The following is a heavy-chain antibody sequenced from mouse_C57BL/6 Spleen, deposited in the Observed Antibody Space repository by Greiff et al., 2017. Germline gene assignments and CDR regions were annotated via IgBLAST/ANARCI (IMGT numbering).Heavy chain of an antibody. CDR2: INPNNGGT. J-gene: IGHJ4*01. CDR1: GYTFTDYN. Sequence: VQLKESGPELVKPGASVKMSCKASGYTFTDYNMHWVKQSHGKSLEWIGYINPNNGGTSYNQKFKGKATLTVNKSSSTAYMELRSLTSEDSAVYYCARGDYYSNYDYAMDYWGQGTSVTVSS. D-gene: IGHD2-5*01. V-gene: IGHV1-22*01. CDR3: ARGDYYSNYDYAMDY.